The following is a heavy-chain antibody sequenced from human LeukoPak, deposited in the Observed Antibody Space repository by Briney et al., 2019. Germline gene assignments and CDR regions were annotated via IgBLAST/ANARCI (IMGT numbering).Heavy chain of an antibody. CDR3: TSSLRGYSYGPPLDY. Sequence: SETLSLTCTVSGGSISSYYWSWIRQPPGKGLEWIGYIYYSGSTNYNPSLKSRVTISVDTSKNQFSLKLSSVTAADTAVYYWTSSLRGYSYGPPLDYWGQGTLVTVSS. CDR1: GGSISSYY. J-gene: IGHJ4*02. D-gene: IGHD5-18*01. V-gene: IGHV4-59*01. CDR2: IYYSGST.